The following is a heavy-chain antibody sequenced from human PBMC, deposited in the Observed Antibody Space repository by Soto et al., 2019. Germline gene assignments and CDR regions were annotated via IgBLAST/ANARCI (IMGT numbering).Heavy chain of an antibody. Sequence: QVQLVESGGGLVKPGGSLRLSCAASGFTFNDYYMSWIRQAPGKGLEWVSYISSSSSYTNYADSVKGRFTISRDNAKNSLYLQMNSRRAEDTAVYYCARLSGSYRQDYWGQGTLVTVSS. J-gene: IGHJ4*02. CDR3: ARLSGSYRQDY. CDR2: ISSSSSYT. D-gene: IGHD1-26*01. CDR1: GFTFNDYY. V-gene: IGHV3-11*05.